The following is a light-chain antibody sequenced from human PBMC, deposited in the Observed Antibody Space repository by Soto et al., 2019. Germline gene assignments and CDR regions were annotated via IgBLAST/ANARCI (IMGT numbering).Light chain of an antibody. J-gene: IGLJ1*01. CDR2: DVT. CDR1: NSDVGGYNY. V-gene: IGLV2-14*03. Sequence: QSVLTQPASVSGSPGQSIAISCTGTNSDVGGYNYVSWYQHHPGKAPKLLIYDVTNRPSGVSNRFSATKSGNTASLTISGLQAEDEADYYCSSYTSSSTPYVFGTGTRSPS. CDR3: SSYTSSSTPYV.